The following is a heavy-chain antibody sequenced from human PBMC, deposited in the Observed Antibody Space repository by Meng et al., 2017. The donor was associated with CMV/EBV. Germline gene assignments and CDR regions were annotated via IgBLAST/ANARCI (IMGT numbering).Heavy chain of an antibody. CDR3: ARGGGSYDYFDY. D-gene: IGHD1-26*01. J-gene: IGHJ4*02. Sequence: GGSLRLSCAVSGFTVSSNYMSWVRQAPGKGLEWVSVIYSGGSTYYADSVKGRFTISRDNSKNTLYLQVNSLRPEDTAVYYCARGGGSYDYFDYWGQGTLVTVS. CDR1: GFTVSSNY. CDR2: IYSGGST. V-gene: IGHV3-53*01.